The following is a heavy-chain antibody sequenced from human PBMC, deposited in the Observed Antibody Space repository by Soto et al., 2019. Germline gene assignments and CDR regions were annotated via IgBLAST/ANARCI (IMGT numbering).Heavy chain of an antibody. CDR3: ARDRQFYHFWSGYQNEGPDGQDV. CDR2: ITHSGGT. V-gene: IGHV4-34*02. J-gene: IGHJ6*02. D-gene: IGHD3-3*02. Sequence: QVQLQQWGAGLLKPSETLSLTCAVSGGSFSGYFWTWIRQAPGKGLEWIGEITHSGGTNYNSSLKSRVMISVDTSKKQFSLILSSVTAAETAVYYCARDRQFYHFWSGYQNEGPDGQDVWGQGTTVTVSS. CDR1: GGSFSGYF.